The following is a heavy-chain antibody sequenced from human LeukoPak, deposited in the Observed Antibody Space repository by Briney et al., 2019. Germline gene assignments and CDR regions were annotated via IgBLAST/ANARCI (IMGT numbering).Heavy chain of an antibody. Sequence: SVKVSCKASGGTFSSYAISWVRQAPGQGLEWMGRIIPILGIANYAQKFQGRVTITADKSTSTAYMELSSLRSEDTAVYYCATDLDGSGSYSKWGQGTLVTVSS. J-gene: IGHJ4*02. CDR3: ATDLDGSGSYSK. D-gene: IGHD1-26*01. CDR1: GGTFSSYA. V-gene: IGHV1-69*04. CDR2: IIPILGIA.